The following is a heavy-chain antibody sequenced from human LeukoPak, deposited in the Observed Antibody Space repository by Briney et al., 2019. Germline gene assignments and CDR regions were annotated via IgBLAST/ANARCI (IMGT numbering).Heavy chain of an antibody. J-gene: IGHJ4*02. CDR3: AKGRISGWYGVFDY. D-gene: IGHD6-19*01. Sequence: GGSLRLSCTTSGFTLGDCAVSWFRQAPGKGLEWVGFIRNKGSGGAIEYAASVKGRFSISRDDSKSVAYLQMNSLKTEDTAIYYCAKGRISGWYGVFDYWGQGTLVTVSS. V-gene: IGHV3-49*03. CDR1: GFTLGDCA. CDR2: IRNKGSGGAI.